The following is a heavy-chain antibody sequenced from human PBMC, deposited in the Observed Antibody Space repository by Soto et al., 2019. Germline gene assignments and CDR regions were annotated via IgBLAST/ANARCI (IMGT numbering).Heavy chain of an antibody. V-gene: IGHV3-74*01. CDR3: VRVPTGGYAFSLDDY. CDR1: GFTFSTYW. J-gene: IGHJ4*02. CDR2: INGDGTRT. Sequence: EVQLVESGGGLVQPGGSLRLSCVASGFTFSTYWMHWVRQAPGKGLVWVSRINGDGTRTTYADSVEGRFTISRDNAKNTLYLQMNSLRAEDTAVYYCVRVPTGGYAFSLDDYWGQGTLVTVYS. D-gene: IGHD5-12*01.